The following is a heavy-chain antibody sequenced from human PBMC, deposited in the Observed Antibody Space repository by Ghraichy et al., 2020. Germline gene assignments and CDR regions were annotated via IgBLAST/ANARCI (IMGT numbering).Heavy chain of an antibody. CDR3: ARLIAAAGPFDY. V-gene: IGHV4-39*01. Sequence: SETLSLTCTVSGGSISSSSYYWGWIRQPPGKGLEWIGSIYYSGSTYYNPSLKSRVTISVDTSKNQFSLKLSSVTAADTAVYYCARLIAAAGPFDYWGQGTLVTVSS. CDR1: GGSISSSSYY. D-gene: IGHD6-13*01. CDR2: IYYSGST. J-gene: IGHJ4*02.